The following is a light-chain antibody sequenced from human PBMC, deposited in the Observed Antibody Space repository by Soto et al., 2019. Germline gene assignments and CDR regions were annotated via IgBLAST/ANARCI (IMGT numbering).Light chain of an antibody. V-gene: IGLV2-14*01. CDR2: DVS. J-gene: IGLJ1*01. CDR1: SSDVGGYNY. CDR3: SSYTSSSTYG. Sequence: QSVLTQPASVSGSPGQSITISCAGTSSDVGGYNYVSWYQQHPGKAPKLMIYDVSNRPSGVSNRFSGSKSGNTASLIISGLQAEDEGDYYCSSYTSSSTYGFGTGTKVTVL.